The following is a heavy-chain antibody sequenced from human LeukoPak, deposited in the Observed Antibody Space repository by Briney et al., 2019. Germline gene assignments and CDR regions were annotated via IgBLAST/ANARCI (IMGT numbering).Heavy chain of an antibody. J-gene: IGHJ4*02. V-gene: IGHV4-59*08. D-gene: IGHD1-14*01. CDR3: ARHGTISSESYFDY. CDR2: IHNSGRT. CDR1: GGSVSSYY. Sequence: PETLSLTCSVSGGSVSSYYWSWIRQSPGKGLEWIGYIHNSGRTNYNPSLKSRVTGFVDTSKNQVSLRLSSVTAADTAVYYCARHGTISSESYFDYWGQGALVTVSS.